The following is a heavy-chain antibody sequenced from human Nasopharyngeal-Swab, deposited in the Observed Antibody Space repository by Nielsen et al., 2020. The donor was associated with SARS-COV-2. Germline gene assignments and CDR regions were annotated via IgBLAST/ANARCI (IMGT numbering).Heavy chain of an antibody. V-gene: IGHV3-21*01. CDR1: GFTFSSYS. CDR3: ALWFGELLNYYGMDV. Sequence: GGSLRLSCAASGFTFSSYSMNWVRQAPGKGLEWVSSISSSSSYIYHADSVKGRFTISRDNAKNSLYLQMNSLRAEDTAVYYCALWFGELLNYYGMDVWGQGTTVTVSS. CDR2: ISSSSSYI. J-gene: IGHJ6*02. D-gene: IGHD3-10*01.